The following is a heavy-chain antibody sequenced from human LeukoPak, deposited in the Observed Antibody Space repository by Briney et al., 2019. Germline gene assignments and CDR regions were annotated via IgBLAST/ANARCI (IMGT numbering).Heavy chain of an antibody. J-gene: IGHJ5*02. Sequence: SETLSLTCTVSGGSISSYYWSWIRQPPGKGLEWIGYIYYSGSTNYNPSLKSRVTISVDTSKNQFSLKLSSVTAADTAVYYCARGRYSSGWYGSYNWFDPWGQGTLVTVSS. CDR3: ARGRYSSGWYGSYNWFDP. V-gene: IGHV4-59*01. CDR2: IYYSGST. CDR1: GGSISSYY. D-gene: IGHD6-19*01.